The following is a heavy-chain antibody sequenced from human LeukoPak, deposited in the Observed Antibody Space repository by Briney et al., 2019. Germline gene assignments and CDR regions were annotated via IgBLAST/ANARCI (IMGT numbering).Heavy chain of an antibody. V-gene: IGHV1-18*01. CDR3: ARDTDGSGSVFDY. D-gene: IGHD3-10*01. J-gene: IGHJ4*02. CDR1: GYTLTSYG. CDR2: IYTYNGNT. Sequence: ASVKVSCKASGYTLTSYGISWVRQAPGQGLERMGCIYTYNGNTNYAQKFQGRVTMTTDTSTSTAYMELRSLRSDDTAVYYCARDTDGSGSVFDYWGQGTLVTVSS.